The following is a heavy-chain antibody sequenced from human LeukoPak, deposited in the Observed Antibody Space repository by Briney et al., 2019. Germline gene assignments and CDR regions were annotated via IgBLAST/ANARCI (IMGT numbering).Heavy chain of an antibody. CDR3: ARSPDYYDSSGLMDV. CDR1: GGSISSGGYP. CDR2: IYHSGST. Sequence: RASETLSLTCAVSGGSISSGGYPWSWIRQPPGKGLEWIGYIYHSGSTYYNPSLKSRVTISVDRSKNQFSLKLSSVTAADTAVYYCARSPDYYDSSGLMDVWGQGTTVTVSS. J-gene: IGHJ6*02. V-gene: IGHV4-30-2*01. D-gene: IGHD3-22*01.